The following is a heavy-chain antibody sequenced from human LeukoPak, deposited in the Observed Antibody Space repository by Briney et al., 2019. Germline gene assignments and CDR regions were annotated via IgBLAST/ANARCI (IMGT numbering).Heavy chain of an antibody. CDR3: AKGLNYGHFEY. J-gene: IGHJ4*02. Sequence: GRTLRLSCAASGFIFRNYAMKWVREAPGKGLEWVSDISSSGDNLFYADSVKGRFSIPRDNSKNTVYLEMNSLRVEDTALYYCAKGLNYGHFEYWGQGTLVTVPS. CDR2: ISSSGDNL. D-gene: IGHD1-7*01. V-gene: IGHV3-23*01. CDR1: GFIFRNYA.